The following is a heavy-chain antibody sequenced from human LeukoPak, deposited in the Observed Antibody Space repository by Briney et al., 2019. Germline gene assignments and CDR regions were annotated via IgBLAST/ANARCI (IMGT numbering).Heavy chain of an antibody. J-gene: IGHJ4*02. CDR3: TRGDNSGWYRVDY. CDR1: GFSFGDYA. D-gene: IGHD6-19*01. CDR2: IRSKAYGGTT. V-gene: IGHV3-49*04. Sequence: GGSLRLSCTASGFSFGDYAMTWVRQAPGKGLEWVGFIRSKAYGGTTEYAASVKGRFTISRDDSKSVAYLQMNSLKTEDTAVYYCTRGDNSGWYRVDYWGQGTLVTVSS.